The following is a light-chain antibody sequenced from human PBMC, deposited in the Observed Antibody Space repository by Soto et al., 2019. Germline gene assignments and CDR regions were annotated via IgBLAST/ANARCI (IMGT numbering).Light chain of an antibody. CDR3: ISYTGSSTSYV. J-gene: IGLJ1*01. V-gene: IGLV2-14*01. Sequence: HSAMRQAASGCGSTGQAITISCAGTIGEVGGYNHVAWYQQHPGKAPKLMIYEVSKRPSGVSNRFYGSKSGNTASLNISGLQAEDEADYYCISYTGSSTSYVFGTGTKVTVL. CDR2: EVS. CDR1: IGEVGGYNH.